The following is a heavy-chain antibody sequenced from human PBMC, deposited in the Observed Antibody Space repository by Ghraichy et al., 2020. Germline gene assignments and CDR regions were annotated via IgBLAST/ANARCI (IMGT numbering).Heavy chain of an antibody. CDR2: IDWDDDK. D-gene: IGHD3-10*01. CDR1: GFSLSTSGMC. Sequence: SGPTLVKPTQTLTLTCTFSGFSLSTSGMCVSWIRQPPGKALEWLARIDWDDDKYYSTSLKTRLTISKDTSKNQVVLTMTNMDPVDTATYYCARLRAGGSGSLDAFDIWGQGTMVTVSS. V-gene: IGHV2-70*11. CDR3: ARLRAGGSGSLDAFDI. J-gene: IGHJ3*02.